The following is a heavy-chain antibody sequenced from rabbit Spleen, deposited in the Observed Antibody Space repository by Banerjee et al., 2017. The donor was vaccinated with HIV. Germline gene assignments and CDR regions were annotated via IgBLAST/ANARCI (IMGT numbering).Heavy chain of an antibody. CDR2: IRTDSTGT. V-gene: IGHV1S40*01. CDR1: GFSFSTKYW. J-gene: IGHJ6*01. D-gene: IGHD8-1*01. Sequence: QSLEESGGDLVKPGASLTLTCTASGFSFSTKYWMCWVRQAPGKGLEWIGCIRTDSTGTGYASWAKGRFTIFKTSTTVTLQMTSLTVADTATYFCARDTGSSFSSYGMDLWGPGTLVTVS. CDR3: ARDTGSSFSSYGMDL.